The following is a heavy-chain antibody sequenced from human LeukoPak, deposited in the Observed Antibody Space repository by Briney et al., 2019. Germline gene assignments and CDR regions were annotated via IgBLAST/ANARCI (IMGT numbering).Heavy chain of an antibody. CDR3: ASFSDTAMAPGWYFDL. J-gene: IGHJ2*01. V-gene: IGHV3-53*01. Sequence: GGSLRLSCAASGFTFSNFAMSWVRQAPGKGLEWVSVIYSGGSTYYADSVKGRFTISRDNSKNTLYLQMNSLRAEDTAVYYCASFSDTAMAPGWYFDLWGRGTLVTVSS. CDR2: IYSGGST. D-gene: IGHD5-18*01. CDR1: GFTFSNFA.